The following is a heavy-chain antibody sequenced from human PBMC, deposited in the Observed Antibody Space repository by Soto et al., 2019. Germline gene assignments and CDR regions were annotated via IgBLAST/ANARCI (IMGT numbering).Heavy chain of an antibody. CDR2: ISGSGGST. J-gene: IGHJ4*02. CDR1: GFTFSSYA. D-gene: IGHD3-22*01. V-gene: IGHV3-23*01. CDR3: AKDYSDPRSYYYDSSGFLYFDY. Sequence: GGSLRLSCAASGFTFSSYAMNWVRQAPGKGLEWVSAISGSGGSTYYADSVKGRFTISRDNSKNTLYLQMNSLRAEDTAVYYCAKDYSDPRSYYYDSSGFLYFDYWGQGTLVTVSS.